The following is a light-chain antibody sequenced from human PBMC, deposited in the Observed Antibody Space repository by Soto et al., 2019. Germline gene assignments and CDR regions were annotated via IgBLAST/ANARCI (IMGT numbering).Light chain of an antibody. CDR2: DVT. CDR1: SSDVGAHNY. Sequence: QAALTQPASVSGSPGQSISISCTGTSSDVGAHNYVSWYQQHPGEAPKLIIYDVTNRPSGVPDRFSGSKYGNTAPLTISGLQAEDEADYYCNSCTTANTYVFGTGTKVTVL. J-gene: IGLJ1*01. V-gene: IGLV2-14*03. CDR3: NSCTTANTYV.